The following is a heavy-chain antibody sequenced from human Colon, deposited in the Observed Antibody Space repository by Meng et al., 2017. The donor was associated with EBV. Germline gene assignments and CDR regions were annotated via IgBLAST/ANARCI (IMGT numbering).Heavy chain of an antibody. CDR1: GYTFTSDP. J-gene: IGHJ4*02. D-gene: IGHD6-19*01. Sequence: QVQLVHSWSKLKNPGASVKVSCKASGYTFTSDPMNWVRQAPGQGLEWMGWISTNTGNPTYAQGFTGRFVFSVDTSVSTAYLQISSLKAEDTAVYYCGTLKYTSGFYGPAYWGQGALVTVSS. CDR3: GTLKYTSGFYGPAY. CDR2: ISTNTGNP. V-gene: IGHV7-4-1*02.